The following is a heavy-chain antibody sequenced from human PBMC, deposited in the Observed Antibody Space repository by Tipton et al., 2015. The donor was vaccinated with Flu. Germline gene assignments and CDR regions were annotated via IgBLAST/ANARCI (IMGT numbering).Heavy chain of an antibody. Sequence: QSGPEVKKPGSSVKVSCKASGGTFNNYALNWVRQAPGQGLEWMGGIIPILTTTNYAQKFLGKVAITADESTTTAYMELSSLRSDDTAMYYCARGQIGGASDIWGQGTMLIVSS. CDR2: IIPILTTT. CDR1: GGTFNNYA. J-gene: IGHJ3*02. V-gene: IGHV1-69*13. CDR3: ARGQIGGASDI. D-gene: IGHD3-10*01.